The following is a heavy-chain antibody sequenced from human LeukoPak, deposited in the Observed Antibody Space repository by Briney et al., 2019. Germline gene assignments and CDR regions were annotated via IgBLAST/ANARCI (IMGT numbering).Heavy chain of an antibody. Sequence: KPSETLSLTCSVYGGSFSGYYWSWIRQPPGKGLEWIGEFNHSGSTNYNPSLKSRVTISVDTSKNQFSLKLSSVTAADTAVYYCASRGYCSSTSCSIGVDYWGQGTLVTVSS. CDR3: ASRGYCSSTSCSIGVDY. V-gene: IGHV4-34*01. J-gene: IGHJ4*02. CDR1: GGSFSGYY. CDR2: FNHSGST. D-gene: IGHD2-2*01.